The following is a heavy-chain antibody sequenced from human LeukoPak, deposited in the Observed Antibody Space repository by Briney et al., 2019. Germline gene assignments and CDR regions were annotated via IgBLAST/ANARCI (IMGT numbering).Heavy chain of an antibody. Sequence: GGSLRLSCAASGFTFSSYSMNWVRQAPGKGLEWVASISSSSSYIYYADSVKGRFTISRDNAKNSLYLQMNSLRAEDTAVYYCVKDGHCTHTSCYYFDYWGQGTLVTVSS. CDR1: GFTFSSYS. J-gene: IGHJ4*02. CDR2: ISSSSSYI. CDR3: VKDGHCTHTSCYYFDY. V-gene: IGHV3-21*01. D-gene: IGHD2-2*01.